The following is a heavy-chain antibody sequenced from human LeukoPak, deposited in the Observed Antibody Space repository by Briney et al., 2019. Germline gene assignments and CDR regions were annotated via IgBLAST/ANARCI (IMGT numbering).Heavy chain of an antibody. D-gene: IGHD3-16*01. Sequence: GGSLRLSCAASGVTFDDYGMSWVRQAPGKGLEWVSGINWNGGSTGYADSVKGRFTISRDNAKNSLYLQMNSLRAEDTALYYCARDLRLTYYYYMDVWGKGTTVTVSS. CDR3: ARDLRLTYYYYMDV. J-gene: IGHJ6*03. V-gene: IGHV3-20*04. CDR1: GVTFDDYG. CDR2: INWNGGST.